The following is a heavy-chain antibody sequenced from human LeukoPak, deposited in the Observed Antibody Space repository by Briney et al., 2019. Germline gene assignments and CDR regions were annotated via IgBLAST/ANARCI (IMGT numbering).Heavy chain of an antibody. D-gene: IGHD3-3*01. CDR3: ARDPPGGYYDFWSGYYYFDY. CDR1: GYTFTSYG. CDR2: ISAYNGNT. J-gene: IGHJ4*02. V-gene: IGHV1-18*01. Sequence: ASVKVSCKASGYTFTSYGISWVRQAPGQGLEWMGWISAYNGNTNYAQKLQGRVTMTTDISTSTAYMELRSLRSDDTAVYYCARDPPGGYYDFWSGYYYFDYWGQGTLVIVSS.